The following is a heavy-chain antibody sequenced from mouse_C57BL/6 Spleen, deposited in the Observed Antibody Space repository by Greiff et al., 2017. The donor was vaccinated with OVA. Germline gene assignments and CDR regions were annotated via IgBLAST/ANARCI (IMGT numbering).Heavy chain of an antibody. CDR3: ARGGTTVVAPVAW. CDR2: IYPGDGDT. D-gene: IGHD1-1*01. V-gene: IGHV1-80*01. J-gene: IGHJ3*01. Sequence: QVQLQQSGAELVKPGASVKISCKASGYAFSSYWMNWVKQRPGKGLEWIGQIYPGDGDTNYNGKFKGKATLTADKSSSAAYMQLSSLTSEDSAVYFCARGGTTVVAPVAWWGQGTLVTVSA. CDR1: GYAFSSYW.